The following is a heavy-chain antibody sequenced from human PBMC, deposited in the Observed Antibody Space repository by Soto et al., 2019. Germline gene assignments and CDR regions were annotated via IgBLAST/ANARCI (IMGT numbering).Heavy chain of an antibody. J-gene: IGHJ5*02. V-gene: IGHV1-69*13. CDR2: IIPIFGTA. CDR1: GGTFSSYA. Sequence: SVKVSCKASGGTFSSYAISWVRQAPGQGLEWMGGIIPIFGTANYAQKFQGRVTITADESTSTVYMELSSLRSEDTAVYYCARLWFGELFNNWFDPWGQGTLVTV. D-gene: IGHD3-10*01. CDR3: ARLWFGELFNNWFDP.